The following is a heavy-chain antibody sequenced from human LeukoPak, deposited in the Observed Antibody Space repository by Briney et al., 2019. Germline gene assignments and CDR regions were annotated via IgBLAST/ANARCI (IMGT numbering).Heavy chain of an antibody. Sequence: GGSLRLSCAASGFTFNRYAMIWVRQAPGKGLEWVSTFGSSGLSTYYADSVKGRFTISRDNSKSTVSLQMNSLRAEDTAVYYCAKSSPELLRRYYFDYWGQGTLVTVSS. V-gene: IGHV3-23*01. CDR3: AKSSPELLRRYYFDY. CDR1: GFTFNRYA. D-gene: IGHD1-26*01. J-gene: IGHJ4*02. CDR2: FGSSGLST.